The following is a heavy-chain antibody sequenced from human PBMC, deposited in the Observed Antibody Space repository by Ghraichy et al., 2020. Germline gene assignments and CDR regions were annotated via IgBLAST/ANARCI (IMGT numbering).Heavy chain of an antibody. CDR3: ARLQHVSRWLQLGWFDY. CDR1: GGSISSSSYY. J-gene: IGHJ4*02. Sequence: SQTLSLTCTVSGGSISSSSYYWGWIRQPPGKGLEWIGSIYYSGSTYYNPSLKSRVTISVDTSKNQFSLKLSSVTAADTAVYYCARLQHVSRWLQLGWFDYWGQGTLVTVSS. V-gene: IGHV4-39*01. D-gene: IGHD5-24*01. CDR2: IYYSGST.